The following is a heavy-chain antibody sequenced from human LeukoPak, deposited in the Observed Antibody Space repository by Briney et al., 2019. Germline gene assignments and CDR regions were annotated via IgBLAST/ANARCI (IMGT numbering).Heavy chain of an antibody. CDR3: ASGYQLLLLY. D-gene: IGHD2-2*01. J-gene: IGHJ4*02. CDR1: GGSVSGGNYY. Sequence: PSETLSLTCTVSGGSVSGGNYYWSWIRQPPGKGLEWIGYIYYSGRTNYNPSLKSRVTISVDTSKKQFSLKLSSVTAADTAVYYCASGYQLLLLYWGQGTLVTVSS. V-gene: IGHV4-61*01. CDR2: IYYSGRT.